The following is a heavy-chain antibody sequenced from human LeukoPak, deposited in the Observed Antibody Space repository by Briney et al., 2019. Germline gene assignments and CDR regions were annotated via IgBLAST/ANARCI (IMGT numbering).Heavy chain of an antibody. CDR2: IFYSGST. J-gene: IGHJ4*02. V-gene: IGHV4-39*07. CDR1: GGSISTSSYY. Sequence: PSETLSLTCTVSGGSISTSSYYWGWVRQPPGKGLEWIGNIFYSGSTYYSPSLKSRVTISLDTSRNQFSLKLNSVTAADTAVYYCASGYYGSGSFDYWGQGTLVTVSS. CDR3: ASGYYGSGSFDY. D-gene: IGHD3-10*01.